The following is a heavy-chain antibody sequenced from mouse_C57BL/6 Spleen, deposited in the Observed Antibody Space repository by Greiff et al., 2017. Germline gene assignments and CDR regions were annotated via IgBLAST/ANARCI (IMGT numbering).Heavy chain of an antibody. CDR2: IDPETGGT. V-gene: IGHV1-15*01. CDR3: TRYGYFYCDY. D-gene: IGHD2-2*01. Sequence: VQLQQSGAELVRPGASVTLSCKASGYTFTDYEMPWVKQTPVHGLAWIGAIDPETGGTAYNQKFKGKAILTADKSSSTAYMELRSLTSEDSAVYYCTRYGYFYCDYWGQGTTLTVSS. J-gene: IGHJ2*01. CDR1: GYTFTDYE.